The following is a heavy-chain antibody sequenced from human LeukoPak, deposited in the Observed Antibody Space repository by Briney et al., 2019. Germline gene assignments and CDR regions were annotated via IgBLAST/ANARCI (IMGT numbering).Heavy chain of an antibody. Sequence: SETLSLTCTVSGGSISSYYWSWIRQPAGKGLEWIGRIYTSGSTNYNPSLKSRVTMSVDTSKNQFSLKLGSVTAADTAVYYCARGSGSYLDPNFDYWGQGTLVTVSS. CDR2: IYTSGST. CDR3: ARGSGSYLDPNFDY. D-gene: IGHD1-26*01. CDR1: GGSISSYY. V-gene: IGHV4-4*07. J-gene: IGHJ4*02.